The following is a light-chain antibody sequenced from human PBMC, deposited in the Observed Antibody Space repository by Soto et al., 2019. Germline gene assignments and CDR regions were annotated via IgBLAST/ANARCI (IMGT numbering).Light chain of an antibody. CDR2: AAS. CDR3: QKYNSAPLP. V-gene: IGKV1-27*01. Sequence: DIQMTQSPSSLSASVGDRVTITCRASQGISNYLAWYQQKPGKVPKLLIYAASPLHSGVPSRFSGSGSGTDVTLPISNPQPEDVATYYCQKYNSAPLPFGGGTKVESK. J-gene: IGKJ4*01. CDR1: QGISNY.